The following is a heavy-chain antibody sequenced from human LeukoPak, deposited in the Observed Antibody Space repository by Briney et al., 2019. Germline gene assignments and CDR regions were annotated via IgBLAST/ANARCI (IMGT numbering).Heavy chain of an antibody. CDR2: IYYSGST. V-gene: IGHV4-59*01. CDR3: ARSIAAAGTFDY. CDR1: GGSFSGYY. Sequence: SETLSLTCAVYGGSFSGYYWSWIRQPPGKGLEWIGYIYYSGSTNYNPSLKSRVTISVDTSKNQFSLKLSSVTAADTAVYYCARSIAAAGTFDYWGQGTLVTVSS. J-gene: IGHJ4*02. D-gene: IGHD6-13*01.